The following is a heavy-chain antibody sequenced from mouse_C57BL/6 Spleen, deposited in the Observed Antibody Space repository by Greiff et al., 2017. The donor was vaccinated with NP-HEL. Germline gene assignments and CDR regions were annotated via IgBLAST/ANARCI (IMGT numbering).Heavy chain of an antibody. Sequence: QVQLQQPGAELVMPGASVKLSCKASGYTFTSYWMHWVKQRPGQGLEWIGEIDPSDSYTNYNQKFKGKSTLTVDNSSSTAYMQLSSLTSEDSAVYYCARRRGYYYGSSYVYFDYWGQGTTLTVSS. J-gene: IGHJ2*01. CDR3: ARRRGYYYGSSYVYFDY. CDR2: IDPSDSYT. D-gene: IGHD1-1*01. CDR1: GYTFTSYW. V-gene: IGHV1-69*01.